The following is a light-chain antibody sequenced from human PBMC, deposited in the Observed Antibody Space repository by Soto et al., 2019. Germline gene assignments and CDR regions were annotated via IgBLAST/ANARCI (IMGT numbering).Light chain of an antibody. J-gene: IGKJ1*01. CDR1: QSVSVN. CDR3: QQYINWPPGT. Sequence: EIVMTQSPGTLSVSPGERATLSCRASQSVSVNLAWYQQRPGQAPRLLIYDAATRATGIPARFSGSGSGTDFTLTISNLQSEDFAVYYCQQYINWPPGTFGQGTMVDIK. V-gene: IGKV3-15*01. CDR2: DAA.